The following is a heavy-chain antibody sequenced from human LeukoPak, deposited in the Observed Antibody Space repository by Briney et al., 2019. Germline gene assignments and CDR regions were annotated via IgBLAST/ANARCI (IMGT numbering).Heavy chain of an antibody. Sequence: ASVTVSCKASGYTFTSYGISWVRQAPGQGLEWMGWISAYNGNTNYAQKLQGRVTMTTDTSTSTAYMELRSLRSDDTAVYYCASGLRGDYVCLYFDYWGQGILVSVSS. V-gene: IGHV1-18*01. D-gene: IGHD4-17*01. CDR3: ASGLRGDYVCLYFDY. J-gene: IGHJ4*02. CDR2: ISAYNGNT. CDR1: GYTFTSYG.